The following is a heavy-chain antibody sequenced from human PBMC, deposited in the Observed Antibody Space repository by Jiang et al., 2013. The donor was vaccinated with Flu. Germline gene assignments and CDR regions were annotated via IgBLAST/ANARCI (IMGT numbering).Heavy chain of an antibody. D-gene: IGHD4-17*01. CDR3: ARDVSDYGDLGGFDY. V-gene: IGHV1-46*03. CDR1: GYTFTSYY. Sequence: GAEVKKPGASVKVSCKASGYTFTSYYMHWVRQAPGQGLEWMGIINPSGGSTSYAQKFQGRVTMTRDTSTSTVYMELSSLRSEDTAVYYCARDVSDYGDLGGFDYWGQGTLVTVSS. CDR2: INPSGGST. J-gene: IGHJ4*02.